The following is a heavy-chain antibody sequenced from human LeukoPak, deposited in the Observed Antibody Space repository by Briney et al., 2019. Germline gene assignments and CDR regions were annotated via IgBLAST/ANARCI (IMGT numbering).Heavy chain of an antibody. V-gene: IGHV3-23*01. Sequence: GGCLRLSCAASGFTFSSYAMSWVRQAPGKGLEWVSAISGSGGSTYYADSVKGRFTISRDNTKNTLYLQMNSLRAEDTAVYYCAKDGSGSYYYYGMDVWGKGTTVTVSS. J-gene: IGHJ6*04. CDR1: GFTFSSYA. CDR2: ISGSGGST. CDR3: AKDGSGSYYYYGMDV. D-gene: IGHD3-10*01.